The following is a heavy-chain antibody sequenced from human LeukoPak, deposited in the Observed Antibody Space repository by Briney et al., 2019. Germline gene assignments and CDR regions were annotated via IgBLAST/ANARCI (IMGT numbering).Heavy chain of an antibody. D-gene: IGHD1-26*01. CDR1: GFTFSNYA. J-gene: IGHJ6*02. Sequence: GGSLRLSCTASGFTFSNYAMNWVRRAPGKGLEWVSAISGSGSNTYYTDPVKDRFTISRDNSKNSLYLQMNSLRPKDTAVYYCAKSQREACCYGMDVWGQGTTVTVS. CDR2: ISGSGSNT. V-gene: IGHV3-23*01. CDR3: AKSQREACCYGMDV.